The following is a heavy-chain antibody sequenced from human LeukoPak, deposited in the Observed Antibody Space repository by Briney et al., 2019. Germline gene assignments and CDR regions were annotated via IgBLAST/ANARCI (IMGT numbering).Heavy chain of an antibody. D-gene: IGHD4-23*01. V-gene: IGHV4-4*07. CDR1: GGSISSYY. CDR2: IYISGST. Sequence: SETLSVTCTVSGGSISSYYWSWIRQPAGKGMEWIGLIYISGSTNYNPSLKSRVSISVDTSKNQFSLKLTSVTAADTAVYYCAGDDGSVVTHDNWFDPWGQGTLVTVSS. J-gene: IGHJ5*02. CDR3: AGDDGSVVTHDNWFDP.